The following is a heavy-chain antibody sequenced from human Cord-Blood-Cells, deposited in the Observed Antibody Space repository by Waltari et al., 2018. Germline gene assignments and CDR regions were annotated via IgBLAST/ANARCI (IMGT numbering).Heavy chain of an antibody. D-gene: IGHD6-19*01. J-gene: IGHJ4*02. Sequence: QVQLQQWGAGLLKPSETLSLTCAVYGGSFSGYYWSWIRQPPGKGLEWIGEINHSGSTNYNPSLKSRVTISVDTSKNQFSLKLSSMTAADTAVYYCARGQGSSGWYDYWGQGTLVTVSS. CDR3: ARGQGSSGWYDY. CDR1: GGSFSGYY. V-gene: IGHV4-34*01. CDR2: INHSGST.